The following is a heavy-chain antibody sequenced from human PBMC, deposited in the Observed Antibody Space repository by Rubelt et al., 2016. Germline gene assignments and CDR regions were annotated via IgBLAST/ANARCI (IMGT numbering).Heavy chain of an antibody. CDR1: GFSFSIYG. CDR2: IAGSSNSI. J-gene: IGHJ4*02. V-gene: IGHV3-21*02. Sequence: EVQLVESGGGLVKPGGSLRLSCAASGFSFSIYGMNWVRQAPGKGLEWVSHIAGSSNSIYYADSLKGRFTISRDNAKDSPFLQMNSLSAEETAVYYCARSRNGYNGVLEYWGQGILVTVSS. CDR3: ARSRNGYNGVLEY. D-gene: IGHD5-24*01.